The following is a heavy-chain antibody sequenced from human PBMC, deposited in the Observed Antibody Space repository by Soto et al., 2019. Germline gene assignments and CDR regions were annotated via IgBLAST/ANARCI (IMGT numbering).Heavy chain of an antibody. J-gene: IGHJ4*02. V-gene: IGHV3-64*02. CDR1: GFTFSSYN. CDR2: XXXXXXXX. Sequence: EVQLVESGEGLVQPGGSLRLSCAASGFTFSSYNIHWIRQAPGKGLEXVXXXXXXXXXXXXXXSVKGXFTITRDNSKXXXXXXXXXXXXXXXXXXXXXXXXXXXGQCYYFDYWGRGALVSVSS. D-gene: IGHD2-8*01. CDR3: XXXXXXXGQCYYFDY.